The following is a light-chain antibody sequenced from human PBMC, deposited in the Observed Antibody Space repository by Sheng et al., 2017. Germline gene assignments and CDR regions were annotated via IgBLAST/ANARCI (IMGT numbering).Light chain of an antibody. CDR3: QQYGSLVT. CDR1: QSVSSN. Sequence: EIVMTQSPATLSVSPGERATLFCRASQSVSSNLAWYQQKPGQAPRLLIYGASTRATGIPARFSGSGSGTDFTLTISSLQSEDFAMYYCQQYGSLVTFGGGTKVEIK. V-gene: IGKV3D-15*01. J-gene: IGKJ4*01. CDR2: GAS.